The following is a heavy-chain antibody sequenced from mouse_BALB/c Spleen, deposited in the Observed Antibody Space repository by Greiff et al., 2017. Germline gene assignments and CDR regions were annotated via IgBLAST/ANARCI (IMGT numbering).Heavy chain of an antibody. CDR1: GYTFTSYW. J-gene: IGHJ2*01. CDR3: TLITTVVADY. CDR2: NYPGNSDT. D-gene: IGHD1-1*01. V-gene: IGHV1-5*01. Sequence: VQLQQSGTVLARPGASVKMSCKASGYTFTSYWMHWVKQRPGQGLEWIGANYPGNSDTSYNQKFKGKAKLTAVTSTSTAYMELSSLTNEDSAVYYCTLITTVVADYWGQGTTLTVSS.